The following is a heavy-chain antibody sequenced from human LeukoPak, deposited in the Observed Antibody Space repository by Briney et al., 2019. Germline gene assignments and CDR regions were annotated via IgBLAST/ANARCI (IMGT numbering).Heavy chain of an antibody. D-gene: IGHD4-17*01. J-gene: IGHJ4*02. CDR3: ARQIYGDLYYFDY. CDR1: GGSISSGDYY. Sequence: SETLSLTCTDSGGSISSGDYYWSWIRQPPGKGLEWIGYIYYSGSSYYIPSLKSRVTMSVDTSKNQFSLRLSSVTAADTAVYYCARQIYGDLYYFDYWGQGTLVTVSS. CDR2: IYYSGSS. V-gene: IGHV4-30-4*01.